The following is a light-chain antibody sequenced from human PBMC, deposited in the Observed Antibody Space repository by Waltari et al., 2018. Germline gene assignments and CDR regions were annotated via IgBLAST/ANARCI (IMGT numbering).Light chain of an antibody. Sequence: DVVLTQSQLSLPVTLGQSASISCKSSQSLVYTDQVTLLKWYQQRPGQSPRRLIYKVSNRASGVPDRFSGSGSGTDFTLKISRVEAEDAGTYYCMQNSYWPYTFGQGTKLEI. J-gene: IGKJ2*01. V-gene: IGKV2-30*01. CDR3: MQNSYWPYT. CDR2: KVS. CDR1: QSLVYTDQVTL.